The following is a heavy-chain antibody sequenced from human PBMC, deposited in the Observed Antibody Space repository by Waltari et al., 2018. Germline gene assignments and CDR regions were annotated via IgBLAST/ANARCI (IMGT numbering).Heavy chain of an antibody. V-gene: IGHV1-2*06. J-gene: IGHJ5*02. CDR3: ARKARAFDWLSP. CDR2: SNPNSGGT. CDR1: GYTFTGYY. Sequence: QVQLVQSGAEVKKPGASVKVSCKASGYTFTGYYMHWVRQAPGQGLEWVGRSNPNSGGTNCAKKFQGRVTMTRETSISTAYMELSRLRSDDTAVYYCARKARAFDWLSPWGQGTLVTVSS. D-gene: IGHD6-6*01.